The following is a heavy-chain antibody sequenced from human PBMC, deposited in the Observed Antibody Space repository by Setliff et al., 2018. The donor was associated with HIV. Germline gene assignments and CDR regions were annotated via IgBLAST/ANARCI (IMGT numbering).Heavy chain of an antibody. D-gene: IGHD1-26*01. V-gene: IGHV1-69*05. CDR2: IIPMYGT. CDR1: GGTFSSQA. Sequence: SVKVSCKASGGTFSSQAINWVRQAPGQGLEWMGGIIPMYGTTYAQNFQGRVTMTSDSSTSTVYMELRSLRSEDTAVYYCARRWKSGATHAAFDFWGQGTMVTVSS. J-gene: IGHJ3*01. CDR3: ARRWKSGATHAAFDF.